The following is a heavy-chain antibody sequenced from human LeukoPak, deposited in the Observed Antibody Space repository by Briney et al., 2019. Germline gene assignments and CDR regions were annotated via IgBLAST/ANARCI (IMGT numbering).Heavy chain of an antibody. CDR2: TYYRSKWYN. CDR1: GDSVSSQNGA. CDR3: ARDFGTTGWHTFDY. J-gene: IGHJ4*02. Sequence: SQTLSLTCVVSGDSVSSQNGAWNWIRQSPSRGLEWLGRTYYRSKWYNDYAESMEGRMTISRDTSKNQYSLHLNSVTPDDTAVYYCARDFGTTGWHTFDYWGQGTLVTVSS. V-gene: IGHV6-1*01. D-gene: IGHD6-19*01.